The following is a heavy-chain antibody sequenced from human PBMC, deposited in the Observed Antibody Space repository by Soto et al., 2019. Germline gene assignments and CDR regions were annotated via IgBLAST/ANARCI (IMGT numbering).Heavy chain of an antibody. D-gene: IGHD2-21*02. CDR2: IYYSGPT. V-gene: IGHV4-31*03. J-gene: IGHJ4*02. CDR3: ARAVTPSEALFDY. Sequence: QVQLQESGPGLVKPSQTLSLTCTVSGGSIRSGGYYWSWIRQHPGKGLEWIGYIYYSGPTYYNTSLKSRVTISVDASNNQFSLKLSAVTAADTAVYYCARAVTPSEALFDYWGQGTLVTVSS. CDR1: GGSIRSGGYY.